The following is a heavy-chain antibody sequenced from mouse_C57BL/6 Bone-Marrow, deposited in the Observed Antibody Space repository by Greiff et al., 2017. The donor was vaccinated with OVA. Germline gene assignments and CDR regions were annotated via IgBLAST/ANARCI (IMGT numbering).Heavy chain of an antibody. D-gene: IGHD2-2*01. J-gene: IGHJ2*01. CDR2: IHPNSGST. V-gene: IGHV1-64*01. CDR1: GYTFTSYW. Sequence: QVQLKQSGAELVKPGASVKLSCKASGYTFTSYWMHWVKQRPGQGLEWIGMIHPNSGSTNYNEKFKSKATLTVDKSSSTAYMQLSSLTSEDSAVYYCARSSTGYVVDYWGQGTTLTVSS. CDR3: ARSSTGYVVDY.